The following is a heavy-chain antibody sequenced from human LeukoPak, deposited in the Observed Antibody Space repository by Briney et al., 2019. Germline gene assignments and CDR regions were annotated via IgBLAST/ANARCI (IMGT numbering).Heavy chain of an antibody. CDR1: AFTFSSYG. V-gene: IGHV3-30*02. Sequence: GGSLRLSCAASAFTFSSYGMHWVRPAPGKGLEWVAFIRYDGSNKYYADSVKGRFTISRDNSKNTMYLQMNSLRAEDTAVYYCAKPDAVDTAMVSWGQGTLVTVSS. D-gene: IGHD5-18*01. CDR2: IRYDGSNK. J-gene: IGHJ4*02. CDR3: AKPDAVDTAMVS.